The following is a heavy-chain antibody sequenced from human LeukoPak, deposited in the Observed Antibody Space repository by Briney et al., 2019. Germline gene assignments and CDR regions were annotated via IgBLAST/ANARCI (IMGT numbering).Heavy chain of an antibody. CDR3: ADGGAYCDADCYLPACDY. CDR2: IYYSGSS. D-gene: IGHD2-21*02. Sequence: SETLSLTCTVSGGSITTPGYYWSWIRQHPGKGLEWIGYIYYSGSSYYSPSHMSRVIISVDTSKNQFSLKLSSVTSADTAVYYCADGGAYCDADCYLPACDYWGQGTLVTVSS. J-gene: IGHJ4*02. V-gene: IGHV4-31*03. CDR1: GGSITTPGYY.